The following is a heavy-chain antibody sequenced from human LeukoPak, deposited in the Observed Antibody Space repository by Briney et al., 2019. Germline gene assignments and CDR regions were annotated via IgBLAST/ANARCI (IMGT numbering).Heavy chain of an antibody. V-gene: IGHV4-59*08. CDR1: GGSISSYY. D-gene: IGHD3-22*01. CDR2: IYYSGST. Sequence: SETLSLTCTVSGGSISSYYWSWIRQPPGKGLEWIGYIYYSGSTNYNPSLKSRVTISVDPSKNQFSLKLSSVTAADTAVYYCAAIFHDSSGPAFDYWGQGTLVTVSS. J-gene: IGHJ4*02. CDR3: AAIFHDSSGPAFDY.